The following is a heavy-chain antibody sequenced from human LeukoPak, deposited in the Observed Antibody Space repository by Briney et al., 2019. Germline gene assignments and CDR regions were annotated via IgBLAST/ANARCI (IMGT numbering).Heavy chain of an antibody. V-gene: IGHV4-39*07. J-gene: IGHJ3*02. CDR3: ARTSCYYDSSGFRWAFDI. CDR2: IYYSGST. Sequence: SETLSLTCTVSGGSISSSSYYWGWIRQPPGKGLEWIGSIYYSGSTYYNPSLKSRVTISVDTSKNQFSLKLSSVTAADTAVYYCARTSCYYDSSGFRWAFDIWGQGTMVTVSS. CDR1: GGSISSSSYY. D-gene: IGHD3-22*01.